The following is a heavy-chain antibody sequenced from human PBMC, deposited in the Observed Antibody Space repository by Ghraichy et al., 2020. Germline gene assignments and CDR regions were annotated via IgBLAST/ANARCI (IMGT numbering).Heavy chain of an antibody. V-gene: IGHV3-21*01. CDR1: GFTFNTYS. D-gene: IGHD3-10*01. CDR2: ITSSGTYI. CDR3: ARDWNFYHSGAGFDY. J-gene: IGHJ4*02. Sequence: GGSLRLSCAASGFTFNTYSMTWVRQAPGKGLEWVSSITSSGTYIHYADSVQGRFTISSDDAKNSLYLQMNSLRAEDTAVYYCARDWNFYHSGAGFDYWGQGTLFTFSS.